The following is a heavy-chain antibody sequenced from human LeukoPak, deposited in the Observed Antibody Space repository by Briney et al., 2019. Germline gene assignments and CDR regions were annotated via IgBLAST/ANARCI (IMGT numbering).Heavy chain of an antibody. CDR2: ISYDGSNK. Sequence: GGSLRLSCAASGFTFSSYGMHWVRQAPGKGLEWVAVISYDGSNKYYADSVKGRFTISRDNSKNTLYLQMNSLRAEDTAVYYCAKDRLAVAGFRDYWGQGTLVTVSS. CDR3: AKDRLAVAGFRDY. CDR1: GFTFSSYG. D-gene: IGHD6-19*01. V-gene: IGHV3-30*18. J-gene: IGHJ4*02.